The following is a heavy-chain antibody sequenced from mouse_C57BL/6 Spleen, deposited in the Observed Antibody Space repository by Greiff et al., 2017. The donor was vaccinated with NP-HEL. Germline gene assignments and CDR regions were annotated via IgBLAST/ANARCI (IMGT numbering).Heavy chain of an antibody. D-gene: IGHD1-1*01. J-gene: IGHJ1*03. V-gene: IGHV5-9*01. CDR1: GFTFSSYT. CDR3: ARYYGSSYWYCDV. Sequence: EVQGVESGGGLVKPGGSLKLSCAASGFTFSSYTMSWVRQTPGKRLEWVATISGGGGNTYYPDSVKGRFTISRDNAKNTLYLQMSSLRSEDTALYYCARYYGSSYWYCDVWGTGTTVTVSS. CDR2: ISGGGGNT.